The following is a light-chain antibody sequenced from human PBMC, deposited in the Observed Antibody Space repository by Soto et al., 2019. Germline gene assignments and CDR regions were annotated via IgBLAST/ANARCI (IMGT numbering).Light chain of an antibody. Sequence: IQLTQSPSSLSASVGDRVTITCRASQGISSYLAWYQRKPGTAPKLLIYAASTLQTGVPSRFSGSGSGTDFTLTISSLQPEDFASYYCQHLNSYSFTFGPGTKVD. J-gene: IGKJ3*01. CDR3: QHLNSYSFT. V-gene: IGKV1-9*01. CDR2: AAS. CDR1: QGISSY.